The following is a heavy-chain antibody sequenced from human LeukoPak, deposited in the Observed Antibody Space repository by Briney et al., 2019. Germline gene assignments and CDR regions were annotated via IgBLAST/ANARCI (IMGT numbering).Heavy chain of an antibody. D-gene: IGHD1-26*01. CDR2: IYYSGST. J-gene: IGHJ4*02. V-gene: IGHV4-59*01. CDR3: ARALRPPTGGSYYFDY. Sequence: PSETLSLTCTVSGGSISSYYWSWIRQPPGKGLEWIGYIYYSGSTNYNPSLKSRVTISVDTSKNQFSLKLSSVTAADTAVYSCARALRPPTGGSYYFDYWGQGTLVTVSS. CDR1: GGSISSYY.